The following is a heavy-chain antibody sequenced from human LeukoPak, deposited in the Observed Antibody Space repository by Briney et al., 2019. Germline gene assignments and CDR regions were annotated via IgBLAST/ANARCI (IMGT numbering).Heavy chain of an antibody. Sequence: GGSLRLYCAASGFTFSSYWMSWVRQAPGKGLEWVANIKQDGSEKYYVDSVKGRFTISRDNAKNSLYLQMNSLRAEDTAVYYCAREAPTDAFDIWGQGTMVTVSS. CDR2: IKQDGSEK. V-gene: IGHV3-7*01. CDR1: GFTFSSYW. J-gene: IGHJ3*02. CDR3: AREAPTDAFDI.